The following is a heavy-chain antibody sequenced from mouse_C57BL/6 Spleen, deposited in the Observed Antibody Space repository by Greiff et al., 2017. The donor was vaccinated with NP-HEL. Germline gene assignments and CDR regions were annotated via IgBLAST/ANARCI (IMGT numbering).Heavy chain of an antibody. CDR1: GYSFTGYY. CDR3: ARNGYDRESFAY. Sequence: EVQLQQSGPELVKPGASVKISCKASGYSFTGYYMNWVKQSPEKSLEWIGEINPSTGGTTYNQKFKAKATLTVDKSSSTAYMQLKSLTSEDSAVYYCARNGYDRESFAYWGQGTLVTVSA. V-gene: IGHV1-42*01. J-gene: IGHJ3*01. CDR2: INPSTGGT. D-gene: IGHD2-2*01.